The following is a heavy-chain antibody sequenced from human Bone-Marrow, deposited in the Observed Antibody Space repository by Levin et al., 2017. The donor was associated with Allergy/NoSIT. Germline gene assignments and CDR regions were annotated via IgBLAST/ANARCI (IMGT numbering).Heavy chain of an antibody. Sequence: SETLSLTCTVSGGSISSYYWSWIRQSPGKGLEWIGNIYNSGSTTYNPSLKSRVAMSIDLSKNQFSLELTSVTAADTAVYYCARHPRRGNQLPYGIVFYNSGLDVWGQGTTVTVS. J-gene: IGHJ6*02. CDR2: IYNSGST. V-gene: IGHV4-59*08. D-gene: IGHD2-2*01. CDR3: ARHPRRGNQLPYGIVFYNSGLDV. CDR1: GGSISSYY.